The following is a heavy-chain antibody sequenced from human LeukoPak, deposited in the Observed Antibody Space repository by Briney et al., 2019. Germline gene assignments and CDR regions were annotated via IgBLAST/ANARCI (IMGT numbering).Heavy chain of an antibody. CDR1: GGSINSGDYY. V-gene: IGHV4-39*07. CDR2: IYYSGST. J-gene: IGHJ4*02. CDR3: ARAPEYGLYYFDY. D-gene: IGHD1-14*01. Sequence: SETLSLTCTVSGGSINSGDYYWVWIRQPPGKGLEWIGSIYYSGSTSYNPSLKSRVTMTVDTSKNQFSLKLTSVTAADTAVYYCARAPEYGLYYFDYWSQGTLVTVSS.